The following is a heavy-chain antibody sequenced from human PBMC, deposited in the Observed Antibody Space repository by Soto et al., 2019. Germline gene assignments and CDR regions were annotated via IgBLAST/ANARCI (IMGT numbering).Heavy chain of an antibody. CDR1: GGSISSYY. D-gene: IGHD3-10*01. CDR3: ARLRIGDGYRANYYYMDV. J-gene: IGHJ6*03. Sequence: SETLSLTCTVSGGSISSYYWSWIRQPPGKGLEWIGYIYYSGSTNCNPSLKSRVTISVDTSKNQFSLKLSSVTAADTAVYYCARLRIGDGYRANYYYMDVWGKGTTVTVSS. V-gene: IGHV4-59*08. CDR2: IYYSGST.